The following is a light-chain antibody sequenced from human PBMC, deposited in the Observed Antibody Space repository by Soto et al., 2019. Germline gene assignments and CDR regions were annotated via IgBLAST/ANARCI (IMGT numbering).Light chain of an antibody. J-gene: IGLJ2*01. CDR1: SSDVGTQNY. Sequence: QSALTQPASVSGSPGQSITISCTGSSSDVGTQNYVSWYQQHPDKAPKLMIYEVSDRPSGVSNRFSGSKSGNTASLTISGVQAEDEADYYRLSYTSSYTVVFGGGTKLTVL. CDR2: EVS. CDR3: LSYTSSYTVV. V-gene: IGLV2-14*01.